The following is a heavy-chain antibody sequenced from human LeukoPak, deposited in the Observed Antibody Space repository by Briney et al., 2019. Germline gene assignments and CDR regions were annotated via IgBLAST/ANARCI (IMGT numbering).Heavy chain of an antibody. D-gene: IGHD1-26*01. CDR2: IRHDGSNK. CDR3: ARARGATREGFDY. J-gene: IGHJ4*01. Sequence: GGSLRLSCAASGFTFNSYGMHWVRQAPGKGLEWVAFIRHDGSNKYYADSVKGRFTISRDDSKNTLYLQMNSLRAEDTAVYYCARARGATREGFDYWGQGTLITVSS. CDR1: GFTFNSYG. V-gene: IGHV3-30*02.